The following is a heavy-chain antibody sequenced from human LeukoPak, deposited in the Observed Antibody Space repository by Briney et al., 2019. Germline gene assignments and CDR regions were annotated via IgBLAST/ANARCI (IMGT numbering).Heavy chain of an antibody. Sequence: PSETLSLTCTVSGGSISSGTYYWAWIRQPPGKGLEWIGTIYHSGITYYTPSLKSRVTISVDTSKNQFYLKLSSVTAADTAVYYCARAVGSFDWLTLFDYWGQGTLVTVSS. D-gene: IGHD3-9*01. CDR2: IYHSGIT. V-gene: IGHV4-39*07. J-gene: IGHJ4*02. CDR3: ARAVGSFDWLTLFDY. CDR1: GGSISSGTYY.